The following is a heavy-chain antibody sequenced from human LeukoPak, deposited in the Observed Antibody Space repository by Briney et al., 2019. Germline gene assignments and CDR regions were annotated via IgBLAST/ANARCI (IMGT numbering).Heavy chain of an antibody. Sequence: GGSLRLSCAASGFTFSSYSMNWVRQAPGKGLEWVSSISSSSSYIYYADSVKGRFTISRDNAKNSLYLQMNSLRAEDTAVYYCARDSSCSSTSCYEDYYYYMDVWGKGTTDTVSS. CDR1: GFTFSSYS. CDR2: ISSSSSYI. D-gene: IGHD2-2*01. V-gene: IGHV3-21*01. CDR3: ARDSSCSSTSCYEDYYYYMDV. J-gene: IGHJ6*03.